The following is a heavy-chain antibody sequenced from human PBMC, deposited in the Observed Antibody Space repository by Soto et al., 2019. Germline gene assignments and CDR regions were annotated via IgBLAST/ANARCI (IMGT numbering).Heavy chain of an antibody. Sequence: QVQLVESGGGVVQPGRSLRLSCAASGFTFSSYGMHWVRQAPGKGLEWVAVISYDGSNKYYADSLKGRFTISRDNSKNTLYLQMNSLRAEVTAVYYCAKRDDFWSGSPRAYGMDVWGQGSTVTVSS. J-gene: IGHJ6*02. CDR2: ISYDGSNK. CDR1: GFTFSSYG. CDR3: AKRDDFWSGSPRAYGMDV. V-gene: IGHV3-30*18. D-gene: IGHD3-3*01.